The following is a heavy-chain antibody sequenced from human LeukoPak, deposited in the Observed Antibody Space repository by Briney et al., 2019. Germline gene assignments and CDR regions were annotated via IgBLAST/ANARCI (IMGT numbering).Heavy chain of an antibody. V-gene: IGHV4-4*07. CDR1: GGSISSYY. J-gene: IGHJ6*02. Sequence: SETLSLTCTVSGGSISSYYWSWIRQPAGKGLEWIGRIYTSGSTNYNPSLKSRVTMSVDTSKNQFSLKLSSVTAADTAVYYCARGPYYDFWSGQYYYYGMDVWGQGTTVTVSS. CDR3: ARGPYYDFWSGQYYYYGMDV. D-gene: IGHD3-3*01. CDR2: IYTSGST.